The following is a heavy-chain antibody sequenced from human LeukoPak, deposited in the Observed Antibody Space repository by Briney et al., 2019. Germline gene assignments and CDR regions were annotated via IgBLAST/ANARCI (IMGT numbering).Heavy chain of an antibody. CDR1: GGSFSGYY. V-gene: IGHV4-34*01. Sequence: SETLSLTCAVYGGSFSGYYWSWIRQPPGKGLEWIGEINPSGSTNYNPSLKSRVTISVDTSKNQFSLKLSSVTAADTAVYYCARAVAGTSALDYWGQGTLVTVSS. CDR3: ARAVAGTSALDY. CDR2: INPSGST. D-gene: IGHD6-19*01. J-gene: IGHJ4*02.